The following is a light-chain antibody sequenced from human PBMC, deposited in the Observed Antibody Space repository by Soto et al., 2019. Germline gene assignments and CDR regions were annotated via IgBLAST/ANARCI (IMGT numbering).Light chain of an antibody. CDR1: QRVSSY. J-gene: IGKJ4*01. CDR2: DAS. Sequence: EIVLTQSPATVSLSPGERATLSCRASQRVSSYLAWYQQKPGQAPRLLIYDASNRATGIPARFSGSGSGTDFTLTITSLEPEDFAVYYCQHRSNWLAFGGGTKVEIK. CDR3: QHRSNWLA. V-gene: IGKV3-11*01.